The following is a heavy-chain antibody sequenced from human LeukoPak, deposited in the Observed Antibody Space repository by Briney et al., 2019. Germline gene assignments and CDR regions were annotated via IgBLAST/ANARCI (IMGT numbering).Heavy chain of an antibody. CDR1: GFSVSIYW. Sequence: GGSLRLSCAASGFSVSIYWMSWVRRAPGKGLEWVAALKEDGSRQYYVDSVTGRFTISRDNAKNSLYLQMSSLRVEDTAVYYCARDLSSGDGYWGQGTVVTVSS. D-gene: IGHD3-22*01. CDR2: LKEDGSRQ. CDR3: ARDLSSGDGY. J-gene: IGHJ4*02. V-gene: IGHV3-7*03.